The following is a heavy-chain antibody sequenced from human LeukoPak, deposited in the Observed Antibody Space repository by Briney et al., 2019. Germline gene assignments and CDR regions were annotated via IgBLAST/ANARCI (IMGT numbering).Heavy chain of an antibody. Sequence: GGSLRLPCAASGFIFSNYGMHWVRQAPGKGLEWVSVIYGGGNIYYADSVKGRFTISRDNSKNTLYLQMNSLRAEDTAVYYCARGAGYNYPYYFDYWGQGTLVTVSS. V-gene: IGHV3-53*01. J-gene: IGHJ4*02. CDR1: GFIFSNYG. D-gene: IGHD5-24*01. CDR3: ARGAGYNYPYYFDY. CDR2: IYGGGNI.